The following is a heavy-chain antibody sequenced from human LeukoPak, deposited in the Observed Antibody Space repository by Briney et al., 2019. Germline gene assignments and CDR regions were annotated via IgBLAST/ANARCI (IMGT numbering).Heavy chain of an antibody. CDR1: GFTFSSYA. CDR3: AKPSGSSGYYGNFDY. J-gene: IGHJ4*02. Sequence: GGSLRLSCAVSGFTFSSYAMSWVRQAPGKGLEWVSAISGSGGSTYYADSVKGRFTISRDNSKNTLYLQMNSLRAEDTAVYYCAKPSGSSGYYGNFDYWGQGTLVTVSS. CDR2: ISGSGGST. V-gene: IGHV3-23*01. D-gene: IGHD3-22*01.